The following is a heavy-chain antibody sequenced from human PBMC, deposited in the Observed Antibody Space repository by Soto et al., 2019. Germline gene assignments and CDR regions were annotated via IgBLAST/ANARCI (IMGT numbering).Heavy chain of an antibody. D-gene: IGHD3-3*01. CDR1: GYTFTAYY. J-gene: IGHJ5*02. CDR3: ARGDRISRVGVRNWLDP. V-gene: IGHV1-2*02. Sequence: QVQLLQSGPEVKKPGASVKVSCKASGYTFTAYYIHWVRQAPGQGLEWMGWIIPDSGATKYTQKFQGRVTKTSGASINTAVLGVSRLRFDDTAVYFCARGDRISRVGVRNWLDPWGQGTLVTVSS. CDR2: IIPDSGAT.